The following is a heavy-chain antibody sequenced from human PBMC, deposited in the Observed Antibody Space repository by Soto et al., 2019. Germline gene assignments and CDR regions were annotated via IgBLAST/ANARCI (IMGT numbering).Heavy chain of an antibody. CDR2: IYYSGST. J-gene: IGHJ3*02. V-gene: IGHV4-59*01. Sequence: SETLSLTCTVSGGSISSYYWSWIRQPPGKGLEWIGYIYYSGSTNYNPSLKSRVTISVDTSKNQFSLKLSSVTAADTAVYYCARDVRGYDAFDIWGKGTMVTVSS. CDR1: GGSISSYY. D-gene: IGHD3-10*02. CDR3: ARDVRGYDAFDI.